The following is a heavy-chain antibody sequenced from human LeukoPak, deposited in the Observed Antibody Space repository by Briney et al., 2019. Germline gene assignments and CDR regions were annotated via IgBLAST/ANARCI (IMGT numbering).Heavy chain of an antibody. Sequence: GGSLRLSCAASGFTFSTYAMHWVRQALGKGLEWVALISYDGSNKYYADSVKGRFTLSRDNSKNTLCLQMNSLRAEDTAVYYCARSDSYSGSYYVPFDYWGQGTLVTVSS. CDR3: ARSDSYSGSYYVPFDY. CDR1: GFTFSTYA. CDR2: ISYDGSNK. V-gene: IGHV3-30-3*01. J-gene: IGHJ4*02. D-gene: IGHD1-26*01.